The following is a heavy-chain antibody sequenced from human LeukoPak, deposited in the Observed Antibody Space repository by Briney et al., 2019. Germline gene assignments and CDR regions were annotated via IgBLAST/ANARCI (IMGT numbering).Heavy chain of an antibody. D-gene: IGHD4-23*01. CDR1: GGSISSYY. CDR3: ARRGGAFDI. J-gene: IGHJ3*02. Sequence: MASETLSRTCTVSGGSISSYYWSWIRQPPGKGLEWIGYIYTSGSTNYNPSLKSRVTISVDTSKNQFSLKLSSVTAADTAMYYCARRGGAFDIWGQGTMVTVSS. V-gene: IGHV4-4*09. CDR2: IYTSGST.